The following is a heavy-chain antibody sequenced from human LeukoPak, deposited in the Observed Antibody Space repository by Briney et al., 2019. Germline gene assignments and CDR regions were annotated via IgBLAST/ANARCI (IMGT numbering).Heavy chain of an antibody. Sequence: SETLSLTCTVSGGSISGSHYYWGWIRQPPGKGLEWIGSIHYRGTTHYNPSLKSRVIVSVDTSKNQFSLKLSSVTAADTAVYYCARTTDLLEWLAFDYWGQGTLVTV. CDR2: IHYRGTT. D-gene: IGHD3-3*01. V-gene: IGHV4-39*07. CDR3: ARTTDLLEWLAFDY. CDR1: GGSISGSHYY. J-gene: IGHJ4*02.